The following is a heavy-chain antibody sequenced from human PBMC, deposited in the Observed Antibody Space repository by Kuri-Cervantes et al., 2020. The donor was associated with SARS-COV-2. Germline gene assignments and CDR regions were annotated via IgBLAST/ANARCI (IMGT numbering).Heavy chain of an antibody. CDR1: GFTFSSYE. CDR2: ISSSGSTI. D-gene: IGHD3-16*01. V-gene: IGHV3-48*03. CDR3: APRGEGSGFDY. J-gene: IGHJ4*02. Sequence: GESLKISCAASGFTFSSYEMNWVRQAPGKGLEWVSYISSSGSTIYYADSVKGRFTISRDNAKNSLYLQMSSLRAEDTAVYYCAPRGEGSGFDYWGQRTLVTVSS.